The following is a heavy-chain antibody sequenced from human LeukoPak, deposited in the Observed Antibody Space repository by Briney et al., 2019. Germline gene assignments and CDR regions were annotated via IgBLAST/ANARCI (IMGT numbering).Heavy chain of an antibody. J-gene: IGHJ3*02. CDR1: GDSISSGDYY. V-gene: IGHV4-30-4*01. Sequence: SETLSLTCTVSGDSISSGDYYWSWIRQPPGKGLEWIGYIYYSGSTYYNPSLKSRVTISVDTSKNQFSLQLNSVTPEDTAVYYCARGRGELPGHDAFDIWGQGTMVTVSS. CDR2: IYYSGST. D-gene: IGHD1-26*01. CDR3: ARGRGELPGHDAFDI.